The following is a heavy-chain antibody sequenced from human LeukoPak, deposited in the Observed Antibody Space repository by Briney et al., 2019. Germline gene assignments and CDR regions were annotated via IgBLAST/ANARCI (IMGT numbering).Heavy chain of an antibody. V-gene: IGHV3-15*01. Sequence: GGSLRLSWVVSGLTFTNTWLSWVRQAPGKGLEWVGRIKSRSNGGTTDYAAPVKGRFTISRDDSKTTVYLQMNSLTTEDTGVYYCSTDSLVLNYWGQGTLVTVSS. CDR2: IKSRSNGGTT. CDR3: STDSLVLNY. J-gene: IGHJ4*02. D-gene: IGHD3-16*01. CDR1: GLTFTNTW.